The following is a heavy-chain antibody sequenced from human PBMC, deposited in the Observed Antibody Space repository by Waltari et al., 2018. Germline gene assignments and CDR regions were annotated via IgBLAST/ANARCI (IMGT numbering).Heavy chain of an antibody. CDR3: ARRRKYPGSAMDD. J-gene: IGHJ6*02. Sequence: EVQLVQSEAEVTKPGESLKISCKDSGYSCTSYWIGWVRQMPGKGLEWMGIIYAGASDTRYSPSFQRQATISADKSSSTAYLQWSRLKAADTTMYYCARRRKYPGSAMDDWGQGTTVTVSS. V-gene: IGHV5-51*01. CDR1: GYSCTSYW. CDR2: IYAGASDT. D-gene: IGHD2-15*01.